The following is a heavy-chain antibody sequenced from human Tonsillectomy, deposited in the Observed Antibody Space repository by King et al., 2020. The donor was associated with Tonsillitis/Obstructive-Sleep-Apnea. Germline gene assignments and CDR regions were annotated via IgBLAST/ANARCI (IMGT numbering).Heavy chain of an antibody. J-gene: IGHJ5*02. Sequence: VQLVESGGGLVQPGGSLRLSCAASGFAFSNYAMNWVRQAPGKGLEWVSGIGDSGGITKYADSVKGRFTISRDNSKNTLYLQMHSLRGEDTAVYYCAKSPAAGVYASGSYSGIDPWGQGTLVTVSS. CDR2: IGDSGGIT. D-gene: IGHD3-10*01. CDR3: AKSPAAGVYASGSYSGIDP. CDR1: GFAFSNYA. V-gene: IGHV3-23*04.